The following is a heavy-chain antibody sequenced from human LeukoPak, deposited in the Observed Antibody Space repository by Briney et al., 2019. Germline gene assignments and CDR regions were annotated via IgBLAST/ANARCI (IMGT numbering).Heavy chain of an antibody. CDR2: ISGSGGRT. D-gene: IGHD3-10*01. V-gene: IGHV3-23*01. CDR3: ARPAVGELLYFDY. Sequence: GGSLRLSCAASGFTFSSYWMSWVRQAPWKGLEWVSGISGSGGRTYYADSVKGRFTISRDNSKNTLYLQMNSLRAEDTAVYYCARPAVGELLYFDYWGQGTLVTVSS. CDR1: GFTFSSYW. J-gene: IGHJ4*02.